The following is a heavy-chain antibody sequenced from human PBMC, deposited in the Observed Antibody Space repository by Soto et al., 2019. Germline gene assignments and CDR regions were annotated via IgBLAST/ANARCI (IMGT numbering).Heavy chain of an antibody. Sequence: SETLSLTCTVSGGSISSYYWSWIRQPPGKRLEYIGYIHHSGRTTYNPFLKSRVTISVHTSKNQFSLELNSVNAADTAVYYCARGLISGSHFSRGWSDFDSWGQGTQVTGSS. CDR2: IHHSGRT. CDR1: GGSISSYY. V-gene: IGHV4-59*12. D-gene: IGHD3-10*01. J-gene: IGHJ4*02. CDR3: ARGLISGSHFSRGWSDFDS.